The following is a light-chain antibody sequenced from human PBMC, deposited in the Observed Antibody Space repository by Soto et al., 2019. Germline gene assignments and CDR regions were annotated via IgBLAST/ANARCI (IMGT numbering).Light chain of an antibody. Sequence: DVVMTQSPLSLPVTPGEPASISCRSSQSLLYSNGYNYLDWYVQKPGQSPQLLIYLGSYRASGVPDRLSGSGSATDFTLKISRVEAEDVGVYYCMQALQTPFTVGPGTKVDIK. J-gene: IGKJ3*01. CDR3: MQALQTPFT. V-gene: IGKV2-28*01. CDR2: LGS. CDR1: QSLLYSNGYNY.